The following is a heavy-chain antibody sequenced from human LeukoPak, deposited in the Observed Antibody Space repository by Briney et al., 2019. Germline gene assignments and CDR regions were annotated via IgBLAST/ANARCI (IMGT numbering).Heavy chain of an antibody. CDR1: GFTFSSYS. CDR2: ISSSSSTI. D-gene: IGHD6-19*01. J-gene: IGHJ4*02. Sequence: PGGSLRLSCAASGFTFSSYSMNWVRQAPGKGLEWVSYISSSSSTIYYADSVKGRFTISRDNAKNSLYLQMDSLRAEDTAVYYCARDRAVAGDYWGQGTLVTVSS. V-gene: IGHV3-48*04. CDR3: ARDRAVAGDY.